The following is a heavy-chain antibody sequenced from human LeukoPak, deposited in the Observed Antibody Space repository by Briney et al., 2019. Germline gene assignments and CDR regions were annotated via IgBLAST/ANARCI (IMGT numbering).Heavy chain of an antibody. CDR1: GDSTSSHS. V-gene: IGHV4-59*11. Sequence: PSETLSLTCTVSGDSTSSHSWSWIRQPPGKGLEWIGYISYSGSTNYNPSLKSRVTMSVDTSKNQFSLRLNSVTAADTAVYYCARGITGTTYNYYYYMDVWGKGTTVTVSS. CDR2: ISYSGST. J-gene: IGHJ6*03. D-gene: IGHD1-20*01. CDR3: ARGITGTTYNYYYYMDV.